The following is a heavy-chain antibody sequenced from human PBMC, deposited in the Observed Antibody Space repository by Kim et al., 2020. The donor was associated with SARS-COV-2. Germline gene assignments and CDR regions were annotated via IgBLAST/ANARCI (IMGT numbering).Heavy chain of an antibody. CDR2: ISAYNGNT. V-gene: IGHV1-18*04. CDR3: ARDWWATGKGGWFDP. Sequence: ASVKVSCKASGYTFTSYGISWVRQAPGQGLEWMGWISAYNGNTNYAQKLQGRVTMTTDTSTSIAYMELRSLRSDDTAVYYCARDWWATGKGGWFDPWGQGTLVTVSS. J-gene: IGHJ5*02. CDR1: GYTFTSYG. D-gene: IGHD6-13*01.